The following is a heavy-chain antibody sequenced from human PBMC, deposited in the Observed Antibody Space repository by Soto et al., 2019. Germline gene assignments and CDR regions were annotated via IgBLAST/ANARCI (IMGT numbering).Heavy chain of an antibody. V-gene: IGHV4-31*03. D-gene: IGHD2-21*01. CDR3: AASCVSCGGFNYYGMDV. CDR2: IYYSGST. Sequence: QVQLQESGPGLVKPSQTLSLTCTVSGGSISSGGYYWSWIRQHPGKGLEWIGYIYYSGSTYYNPSLKSRVSISVDTSKNHFSLKLSSVTAADTAVYYCAASCVSCGGFNYYGMDVWGQGTTVTVSS. CDR1: GGSISSGGYY. J-gene: IGHJ6*02.